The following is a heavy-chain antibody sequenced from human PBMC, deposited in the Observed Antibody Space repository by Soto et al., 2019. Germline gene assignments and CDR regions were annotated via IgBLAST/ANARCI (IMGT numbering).Heavy chain of an antibody. CDR2: IKQDGSEK. D-gene: IGHD2-8*01. CDR3: ARSSNIVLMVYAISYYYYYMDV. CDR1: GFTFSSYW. J-gene: IGHJ6*03. V-gene: IGHV3-7*01. Sequence: EVQLVESGGGLVQPGGSLRLSCAASGFTFSSYWMSWVRQAPGKGLEWVANIKQDGSEKYYVDSVKGRFTISRDNAKNKLYLQMNSLRDEDTAVYYCARSSNIVLMVYAISYYYYYMDVWGQGTTVTVSS.